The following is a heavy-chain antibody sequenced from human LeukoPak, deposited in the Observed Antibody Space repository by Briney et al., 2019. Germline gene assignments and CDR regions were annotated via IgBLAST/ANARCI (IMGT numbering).Heavy chain of an antibody. Sequence: GASVKVSCKASGYTFINYGITWVRQAPGQGLEWMGWINPNSGGTNYAQKFQGRVTMTRDTSISTAYMELSRLRSDDTAVYYCARDREGYYDILTGYYGVGAFDIWGQGTMVTVSS. CDR2: INPNSGGT. J-gene: IGHJ3*02. V-gene: IGHV1-2*02. CDR1: GYTFINYG. D-gene: IGHD3-9*01. CDR3: ARDREGYYDILTGYYGVGAFDI.